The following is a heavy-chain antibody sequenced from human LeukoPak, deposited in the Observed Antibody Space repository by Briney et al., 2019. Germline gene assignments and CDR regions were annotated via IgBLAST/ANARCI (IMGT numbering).Heavy chain of an antibody. D-gene: IGHD6-13*01. Sequence: ASVKVSCKASGYTFTSYYMHWVGQAPGQGLEWMGIINPSGGSTSYAQKFQGRVTMTRDMSTSTVYMELSSLRSEDTAVYYCARVPSIAAAGLGYWGQGTLVTVSS. CDR3: ARVPSIAAAGLGY. CDR2: INPSGGST. V-gene: IGHV1-46*01. CDR1: GYTFTSYY. J-gene: IGHJ4*02.